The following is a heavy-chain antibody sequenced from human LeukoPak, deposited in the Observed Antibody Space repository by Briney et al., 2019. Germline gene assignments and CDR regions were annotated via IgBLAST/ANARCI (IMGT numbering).Heavy chain of an antibody. Sequence: GRALRLSSAPPRFTFCSYAMHWVRQAPGKGLGWVAVISYDGSNKYYADSVKGRFTISRDNSKNTLYLQMNSLRAEDTAVYYCARVGAPFDYWGQGTLVTVSS. D-gene: IGHD1-26*01. J-gene: IGHJ4*02. CDR2: ISYDGSNK. V-gene: IGHV3-30*04. CDR1: RFTFCSYA. CDR3: ARVGAPFDY.